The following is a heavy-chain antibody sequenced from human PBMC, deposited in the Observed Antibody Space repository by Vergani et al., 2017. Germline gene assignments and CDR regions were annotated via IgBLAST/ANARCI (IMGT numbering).Heavy chain of an antibody. D-gene: IGHD3-9*01. CDR3: ARRDRYYEVVTGNSHFEF. Sequence: QVTLKESGPVLVKPTETLTLTCTVSGFSLSSGRMGVSWIRQPPGKALQWLAQIFADDENSYSPSLRSRLHISKDTSKRQVVLTITNVSPVDTATYYCARRDRYYEVVTGNSHFEFLGPGTLVSVSS. CDR2: IFADDEN. V-gene: IGHV2-26*01. J-gene: IGHJ4*02. CDR1: GFSLSSGRMG.